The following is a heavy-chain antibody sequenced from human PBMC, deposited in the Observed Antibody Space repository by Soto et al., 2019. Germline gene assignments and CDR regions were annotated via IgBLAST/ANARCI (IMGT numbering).Heavy chain of an antibody. CDR3: ATDSGGPPLNRFDS. V-gene: IGHV4-31*03. CDR1: GGSLRDFGHF. Sequence: SSETLSLTCTVSGGSLRDFGHFWTWIRQRPGRGLEWIGYSTYTGVTYYSPSLQSRISISVDTSKNQFSLTLNSVTAADTAVYYCATDSGGPPLNRFDSWGHGTLVTVSS. J-gene: IGHJ5*01. CDR2: STYTGVT. D-gene: IGHD3-16*01.